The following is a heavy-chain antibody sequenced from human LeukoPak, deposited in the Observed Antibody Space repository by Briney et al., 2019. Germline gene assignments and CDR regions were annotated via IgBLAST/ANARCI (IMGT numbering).Heavy chain of an antibody. CDR3: ARTEVVAATITHFDY. CDR2: IYYSGST. V-gene: IGHV4-31*03. Sequence: SETLSLTCTVSGGSISSGGYYWSWLRQHPGKGLEWIGYIYYSGSTSYNPSLKSRVTISVDTSKNHFSLKLSSVTPADTAVYYCARTEVVAATITHFDYWGQGTLVTVSS. J-gene: IGHJ4*02. D-gene: IGHD2-15*01. CDR1: GGSISSGGYY.